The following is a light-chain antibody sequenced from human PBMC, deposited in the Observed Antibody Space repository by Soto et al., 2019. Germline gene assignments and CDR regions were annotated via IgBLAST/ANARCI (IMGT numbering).Light chain of an antibody. V-gene: IGKV3-11*01. Sequence: EIVLTQSPATLPLSPGERATLSCRASPSVSSYLAWYQQKPGQAPRPLIYDASNRATGIPARFSGSGSGTDFTLTISSLEPEDFAVYCCQQRSNWPPRFTFGPGTKVDIK. CDR2: DAS. CDR1: PSVSSY. J-gene: IGKJ3*01. CDR3: QQRSNWPPRFT.